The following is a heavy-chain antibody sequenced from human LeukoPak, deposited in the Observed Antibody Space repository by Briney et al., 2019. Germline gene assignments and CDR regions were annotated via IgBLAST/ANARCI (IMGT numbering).Heavy chain of an antibody. CDR3: ARGLPSVWFGELLYHDAFDI. D-gene: IGHD3-10*01. CDR2: IYYSGST. J-gene: IGHJ3*02. V-gene: IGHV4-59*01. Sequence: PSETLSLTCTVSGGSISSYYWSWIRQPPGKGLEWIGYIYYSGSTYYNPSLKSRVTISVDTSKDQFSLKLSSVTPADTAVYYCARGLPSVWFGELLYHDAFDIWGQGTMVTVSS. CDR1: GGSISSYY.